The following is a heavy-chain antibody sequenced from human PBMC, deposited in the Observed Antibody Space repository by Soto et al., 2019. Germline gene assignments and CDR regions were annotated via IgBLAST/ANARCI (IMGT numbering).Heavy chain of an antibody. CDR2: INPNGGST. CDR3: ATSVNSAMAFDY. Sequence: QVQLVQSGAEVKKPGASVKVSCKASGYTFTHYYMHWVRQAPGQGLEWMGIINPNGGSTTYEQRFRDGFTMTRDTSTSTVYMELSSLRSEDSAVYYCATSVNSAMAFDYWGQGTLVTVSS. J-gene: IGHJ4*02. CDR1: GYTFTHYY. V-gene: IGHV1-46*01. D-gene: IGHD5-18*01.